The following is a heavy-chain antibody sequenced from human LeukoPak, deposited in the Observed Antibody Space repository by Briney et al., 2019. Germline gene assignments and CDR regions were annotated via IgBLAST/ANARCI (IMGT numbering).Heavy chain of an antibody. J-gene: IGHJ3*02. D-gene: IGHD1-26*01. V-gene: IGHV1-8*01. CDR3: ARDIVGAAAFDAFDI. CDR2: MNPNSGNT. CDR1: GYTFTSYD. Sequence: ASVKVSCKASGYTFTSYDVNWVRQATGQGLEWMGWMNPNSGNTGYAQKFQGRVTMTRNTSISTAYMELSSLRSEDTAVYYCARDIVGAAAFDAFDIWGQGTMVTVSS.